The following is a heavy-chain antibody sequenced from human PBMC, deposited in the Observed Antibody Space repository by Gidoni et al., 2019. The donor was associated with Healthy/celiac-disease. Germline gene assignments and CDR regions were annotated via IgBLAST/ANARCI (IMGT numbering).Heavy chain of an antibody. V-gene: IGHV4-59*01. J-gene: IGHJ4*01. CDR2: IYHTGST. D-gene: IGHD2-8*01. CDR3: ARRGNGGPFDY. Sequence: QVQLQESGPGLVKPSETLSLTCTVSGGSISSYYWRWLRQPPGMGLEWIGYIYHTGSTNYSPSLKSRVTISLDTSKNQFSLRLSSVTAADTAVYYCARRGNGGPFDYWGHG. CDR1: GGSISSYY.